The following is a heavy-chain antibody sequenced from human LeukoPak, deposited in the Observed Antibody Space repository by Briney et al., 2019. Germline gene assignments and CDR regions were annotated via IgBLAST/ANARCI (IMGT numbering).Heavy chain of an antibody. CDR3: ASWNSVIAAAGIRDY. D-gene: IGHD6-13*01. CDR2: IIPILGIA. CDR1: GGTFSSYA. Sequence: APVKVSCKASGGTFSSYAISWVRQAPGQGLEWMGRIIPILGIANYAQKLQGRVTITADKSTSTAYMELSSLRSEDTAVYYCASWNSVIAAAGIRDYWGQGTLVTVSS. V-gene: IGHV1-69*04. J-gene: IGHJ4*02.